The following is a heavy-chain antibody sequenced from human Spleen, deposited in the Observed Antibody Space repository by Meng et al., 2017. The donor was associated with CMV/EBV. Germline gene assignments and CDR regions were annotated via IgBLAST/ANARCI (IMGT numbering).Heavy chain of an antibody. D-gene: IGHD2-21*01. CDR3: ATAYCGGDCQFDY. CDR2: IYHSGST. CDR1: GYSISSGYY. J-gene: IGHJ4*02. V-gene: IGHV4-38-2*02. Sequence: SETLSLTCTVSGYSISSGYYWGWIRQPPGKGLEWIGVIYHSGSTFYNPSLKSRVTISVDTSKNQFSLRLNSVTAADTSMYFCATAYCGGDCQFDYWGQGTLVTVSS.